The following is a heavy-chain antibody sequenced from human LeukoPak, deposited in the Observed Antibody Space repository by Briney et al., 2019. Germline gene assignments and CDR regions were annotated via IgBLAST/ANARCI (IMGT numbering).Heavy chain of an antibody. Sequence: ASVKVSCKASGYTFTSYSINWVRQAPGQGLEWMGWISAYNGNTNYAQKLQGRVTMTTDTSTSTAYMELRSLRSDDTAVYYCATFPYSGYHNAFDIWGQGTMVTVSS. CDR3: ATFPYSGYHNAFDI. D-gene: IGHD5-12*01. J-gene: IGHJ3*02. CDR1: GYTFTSYS. CDR2: ISAYNGNT. V-gene: IGHV1-18*01.